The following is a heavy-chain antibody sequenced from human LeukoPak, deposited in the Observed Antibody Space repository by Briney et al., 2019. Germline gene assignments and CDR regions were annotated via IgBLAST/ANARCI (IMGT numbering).Heavy chain of an antibody. V-gene: IGHV3-43*02. Sequence: GGSLRLSCEASGFTFVDSAMHWVRQGPGKGLEWVSVISGDGTATYYADSVKGRFTMSRDNSKNSLYLQMNSLRTEDTALHYCAKDRGNWGQGTLVTVSS. CDR1: GFTFVDSA. CDR3: AKDRGN. CDR2: ISGDGTAT. D-gene: IGHD6-13*01. J-gene: IGHJ4*02.